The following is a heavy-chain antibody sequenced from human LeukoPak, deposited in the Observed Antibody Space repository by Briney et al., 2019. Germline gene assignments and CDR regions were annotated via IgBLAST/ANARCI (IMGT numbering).Heavy chain of an antibody. CDR1: GFTFSSYA. V-gene: IGHV3-30*14. CDR2: ISYDGSNK. J-gene: IGHJ4*02. Sequence: GRSLRLSCAASGFTFSSYAMHWVRQAPGKGLEWVAVISYDGSNKYYADSVKGRFTISRDNSKDTLYLQMNSLRAEGTAVYYCAREEYSSSWYFNYWGQGTLVTVSS. D-gene: IGHD6-13*01. CDR3: AREEYSSSWYFNY.